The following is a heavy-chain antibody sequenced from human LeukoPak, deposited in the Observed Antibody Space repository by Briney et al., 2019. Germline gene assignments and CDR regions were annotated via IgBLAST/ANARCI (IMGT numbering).Heavy chain of an antibody. Sequence: GGSLRLSCAASGFTFSSYGMHWVRQAPGKGLEWVAVISYDGSNKYYADSVKGRFTISRDNSKNTLYLQMNSLGAEDTAVYYCAKDRAAGNADYWGQGTLVTVSS. CDR3: AKDRAAGNADY. CDR2: ISYDGSNK. V-gene: IGHV3-30*18. D-gene: IGHD6-13*01. J-gene: IGHJ4*02. CDR1: GFTFSSYG.